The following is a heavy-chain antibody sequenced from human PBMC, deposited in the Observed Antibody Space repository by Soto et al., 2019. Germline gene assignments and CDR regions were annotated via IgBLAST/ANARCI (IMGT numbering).Heavy chain of an antibody. CDR2: IIPIFGTA. J-gene: IGHJ3*02. CDR1: GGTFSSYA. D-gene: IGHD3-22*01. V-gene: IGHV1-69*01. CDR3: ARGDPYYDGRFDI. Sequence: QVQLVQSGAEVKKPGSSVKVSCKASGGTFSSYAISWVRQAPGQGLEWMGGIIPIFGTANYAQKIQGRVTITADESTRKAYMELSSLSYEDTAVYYCARGDPYYDGRFDIWGQGTMVTVSS.